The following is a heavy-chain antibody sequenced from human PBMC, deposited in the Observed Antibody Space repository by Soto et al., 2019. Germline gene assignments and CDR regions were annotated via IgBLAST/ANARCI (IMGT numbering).Heavy chain of an antibody. J-gene: IGHJ4*02. CDR1: GFTFSDYY. V-gene: IGHV3-11*01. CDR3: ARGDTRHYYDSSGYDNFDY. CDR2: ISSSDTII. Sequence: GGSLRLSCAASGFTFSDYYMSWIRQAPGKGLEWVSYISSSDTIIYYADSVKGRFTISRDNAKNSLYLQMNSLRAEDTAVYYCARGDTRHYYDSSGYDNFDYWGQGTLVTVSS. D-gene: IGHD3-22*01.